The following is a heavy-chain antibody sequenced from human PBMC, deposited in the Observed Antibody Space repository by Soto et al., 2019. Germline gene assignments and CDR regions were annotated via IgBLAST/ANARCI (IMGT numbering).Heavy chain of an antibody. CDR3: AMFRRGGSYYQGYYYGTDV. V-gene: IGHV3-21*01. J-gene: IGHJ6*04. Sequence: NPGGSLRLSCAASGFTFSSYSMNWVRQAPGKGLQWVSSISSSSSFIYYADSVKGRFTISRDNARDSLYLQMNSLRAEDTAVYYCAMFRRGGSYYQGYYYGTDVWGKGTTVTVSS. CDR1: GFTFSSYS. CDR2: ISSSSSFI. D-gene: IGHD1-26*01.